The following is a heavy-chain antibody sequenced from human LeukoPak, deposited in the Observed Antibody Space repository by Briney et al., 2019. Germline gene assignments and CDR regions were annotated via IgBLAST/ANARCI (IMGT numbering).Heavy chain of an antibody. J-gene: IGHJ6*03. V-gene: IGHV4-39*01. CDR3: ARHGSGSYSHYYYYMDV. CDR2: IYYSGST. Sequence: NPSETLSLTCTVSGGSISSSSYYWGWIRQPPGKGLEWIGSIYYSGSTYYNPSLKSRVTISVDTSKNQFSLKLSSVTAADTAVYYCARHGSGSYSHYYYYMDVWGKGTTVTISS. D-gene: IGHD3-10*01. CDR1: GGSISSSSYY.